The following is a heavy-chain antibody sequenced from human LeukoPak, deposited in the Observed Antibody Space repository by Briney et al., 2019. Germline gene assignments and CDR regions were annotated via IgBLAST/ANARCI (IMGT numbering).Heavy chain of an antibody. V-gene: IGHV4-39*07. Sequence: SETLSLTCTVSGGSITSSSYYWGWIRQPPGKGLEWIGSMYYSGSTYYNPSLKSRVTISVDTSKNQFSLKLSSVTAADTAVYYCAGNYDSSGYLGYWGQGTLVTVSS. CDR1: GGSITSSSYY. D-gene: IGHD3-22*01. CDR3: AGNYDSSGYLGY. CDR2: MYYSGST. J-gene: IGHJ4*02.